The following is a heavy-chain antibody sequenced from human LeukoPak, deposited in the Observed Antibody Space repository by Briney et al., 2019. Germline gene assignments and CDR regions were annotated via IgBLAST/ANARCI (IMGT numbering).Heavy chain of an antibody. CDR2: ISAYNGNT. CDR1: GYTLTELS. J-gene: IGHJ4*02. CDR3: ARTGIAAAGYLDY. Sequence: ASVKVSCKVSGYTLTELSMHWVRQAPGQGLEWMGWISAYNGNTNYAQKLQGRVTMTTDTSTSTAYMELRSLRSDDTAVYYCARTGIAAAGYLDYWGQGTLVTVSS. D-gene: IGHD6-13*01. V-gene: IGHV1-18*01.